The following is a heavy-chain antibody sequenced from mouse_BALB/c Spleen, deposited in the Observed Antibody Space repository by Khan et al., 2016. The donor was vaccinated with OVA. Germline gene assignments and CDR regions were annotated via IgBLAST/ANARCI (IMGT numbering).Heavy chain of an antibody. J-gene: IGHJ4*01. CDR2: IWSDGST. Sequence: QVQLKESGPGLVAPSQSLSITCTISGVSLTNYGVHWLRQPPGKGLEWLVVIWSDGSTTYNSALKSRLSISKDNSKSQVFLKMNSLQTDDSAMYYCARQPYYHYYVMDYWGKGTSVTVSS. V-gene: IGHV2-6-1*01. D-gene: IGHD2-10*01. CDR3: ARQPYYHYYVMDY. CDR1: GVSLTNYG.